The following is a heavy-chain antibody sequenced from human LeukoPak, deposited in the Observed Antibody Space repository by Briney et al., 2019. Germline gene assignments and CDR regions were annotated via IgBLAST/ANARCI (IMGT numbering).Heavy chain of an antibody. CDR2: ISSSSSYT. CDR1: GFTFSDYY. V-gene: IGHV3-11*06. Sequence: PGGSLRLSCAASGFTFSDYYMSWIRQAPGKGLEWVSYISSSSSYTNYADSVKGRFTISRDNAKNSLYLQTNSLRAEDTAVYYCARGNYDFWSGYYSRYYYYGMDVWGQGTTVTVSS. D-gene: IGHD3-3*01. CDR3: ARGNYDFWSGYYSRYYYYGMDV. J-gene: IGHJ6*02.